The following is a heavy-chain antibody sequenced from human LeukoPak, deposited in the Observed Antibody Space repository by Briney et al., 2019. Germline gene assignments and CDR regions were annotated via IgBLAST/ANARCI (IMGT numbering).Heavy chain of an antibody. Sequence: GGSLRLSCAASGFTFSSYSMNWVRQAPGKGLEWVSSISSSSSYIYYADSVKGRFTISRDNAKNSLYLQMNSLRAEDTAVYYCARDPNYYDTSGYWQGAFDIWGQGTMVTVSS. CDR1: GFTFSSYS. J-gene: IGHJ3*02. CDR3: ARDPNYYDTSGYWQGAFDI. CDR2: ISSSSSYI. D-gene: IGHD3-22*01. V-gene: IGHV3-21*01.